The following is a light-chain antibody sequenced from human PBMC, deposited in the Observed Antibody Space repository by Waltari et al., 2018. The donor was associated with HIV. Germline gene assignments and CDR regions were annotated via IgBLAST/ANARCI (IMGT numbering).Light chain of an antibody. Sequence: QSVLRQPPSVSGAPGQRVTISCTGSRSNIGAGYEVHWYQQLPGAAPKLLIFGYGNRPSGGPDRFSGSKSGTSASLAISGLQAEDEADYYCQSYDSTLSAWVFGGGTKLTVL. CDR2: GYG. J-gene: IGLJ3*02. V-gene: IGLV1-40*01. CDR1: RSNIGAGYE. CDR3: QSYDSTLSAWV.